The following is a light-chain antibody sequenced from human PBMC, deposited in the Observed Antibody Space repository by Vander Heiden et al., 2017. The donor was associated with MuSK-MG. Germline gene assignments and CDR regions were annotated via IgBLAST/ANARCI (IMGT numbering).Light chain of an antibody. J-gene: IGKJ2*02. CDR3: HQSDSTPCA. Sequence: DIQMTQSPSSLSASVGDRVTITCRASQSISAYLNWYQQKPGKAPKVLIYAASSLQSGVPSRFSGSGSGTDFTLTISMLQPEDFATYYCHQSDSTPCAFGQGTKVEIK. V-gene: IGKV1-39*01. CDR2: AAS. CDR1: QSISAY.